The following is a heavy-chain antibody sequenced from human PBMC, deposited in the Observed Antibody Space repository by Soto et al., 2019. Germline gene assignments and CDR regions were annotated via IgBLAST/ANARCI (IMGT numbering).Heavy chain of an antibody. D-gene: IGHD3-10*01. CDR2: IYDAGTT. J-gene: IGHJ4*02. V-gene: IGHV4-39*01. CDR1: GASVSRIGFH. Sequence: QVQLQESGPGLVKPSETLSLTCAVSGASVSRIGFHWGWIRQPPGQGLEWIGSIYDAGTTFYNPSLKSRVTISADTSKNHFSLRLTSVTAADTAVYYCARRGSGHTFDYWGRGTLVTVSS. CDR3: ARRGSGHTFDY.